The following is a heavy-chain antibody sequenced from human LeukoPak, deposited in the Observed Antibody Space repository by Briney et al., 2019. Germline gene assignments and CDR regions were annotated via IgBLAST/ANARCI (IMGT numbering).Heavy chain of an antibody. V-gene: IGHV4-34*01. CDR3: ARGGNWAYFDY. D-gene: IGHD7-27*01. J-gene: IGHJ4*02. CDR1: GGSFSGYY. CDR2: INHSGST. Sequence: PSETLSLTCAVYGGSFSGYYWSWIRQPPGKGLEWIGEINHSGSTNYNPSLKSRVTISVDTSKKQFSLKLSSVTAADTAVYYCARGGNWAYFDYWGQGTLVTVSS.